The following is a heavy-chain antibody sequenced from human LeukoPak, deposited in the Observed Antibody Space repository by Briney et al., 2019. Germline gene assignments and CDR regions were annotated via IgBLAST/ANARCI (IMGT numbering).Heavy chain of an antibody. CDR1: GYTFTGFY. CDR2: INPNSGGT. Sequence: ASVKVSCKASGYTFTGFYMHWVRQAPGQGLEWMGWINPNSGGTNYAQKFQGRVTMTRDASISAAYMELSRLTSDDTDVYYCARVRVGEDLDYWGQGTLVTVSS. CDR3: ARVRVGEDLDY. J-gene: IGHJ4*02. V-gene: IGHV1-2*02. D-gene: IGHD3-16*01.